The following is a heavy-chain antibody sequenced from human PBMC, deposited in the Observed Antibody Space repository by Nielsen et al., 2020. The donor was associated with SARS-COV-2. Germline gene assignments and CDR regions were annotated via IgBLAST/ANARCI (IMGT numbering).Heavy chain of an antibody. V-gene: IGHV1-18*04. CDR3: ARVSPLGIAAAGTYY. J-gene: IGHJ4*02. D-gene: IGHD6-13*01. CDR2: ISAYNGNT. CDR1: GYTFTSYG. Sequence: ASVKVSCKASGYTFTSYGISWVRQAPGQGLEWMGWISAYNGNTNYAQKLQGRVTMTTDTSTSTAYMELRSLRSDDTAVYYCARVSPLGIAAAGTYYWGQGTLVTVSS.